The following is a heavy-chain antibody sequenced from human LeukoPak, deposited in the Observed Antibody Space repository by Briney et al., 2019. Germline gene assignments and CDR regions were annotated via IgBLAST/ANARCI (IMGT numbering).Heavy chain of an antibody. CDR2: IYYSGST. Sequence: SETLSLPCTVSGGSISSYYWRWLRQPPGKGLEWIGYIYYSGSTNYNPSLKSRVTISVDTSKNQFSLKLSSVTAADTAVYYCARCRDYLPNWFDPWGQGTLVTVSS. V-gene: IGHV4-59*08. CDR1: GGSISSYY. CDR3: ARCRDYLPNWFDP. D-gene: IGHD5-12*01. J-gene: IGHJ5*02.